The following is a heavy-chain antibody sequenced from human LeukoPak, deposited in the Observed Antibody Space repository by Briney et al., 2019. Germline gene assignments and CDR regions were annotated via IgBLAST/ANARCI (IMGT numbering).Heavy chain of an antibody. CDR2: IKKDGSEK. CDR3: ARDLYRIVVVPHYFDY. V-gene: IGHV3-7*01. CDR1: GFTVSSNY. Sequence: GGSLRLSCAASGFTVSSNYMSWVRQAPGKGLEWVANIKKDGSEKYYVDSVKGRFTISRDNAKNSLYLQMNSLRAEDTAVYYCARDLYRIVVVPHYFDYWGQGTLVTVSS. J-gene: IGHJ4*02. D-gene: IGHD3-22*01.